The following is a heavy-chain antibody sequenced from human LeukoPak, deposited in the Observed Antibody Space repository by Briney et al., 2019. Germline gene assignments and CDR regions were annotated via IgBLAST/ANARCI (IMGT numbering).Heavy chain of an antibody. V-gene: IGHV4-39*01. CDR1: GGSISSTTYY. CDR3: ARHGGGLTYFFDY. Sequence: KPSESLSLTCTVSGGSISSTTYYWGWIRQAPGKGLEWIGTIGNSRTTHYNPSLKSGTTISMDTSKQQFSLKLTSVTAADTALYYCARHGGGLTYFFDYWGPGTLVTLST. J-gene: IGHJ4*02. CDR2: IGNSRTT. D-gene: IGHD3-16*01.